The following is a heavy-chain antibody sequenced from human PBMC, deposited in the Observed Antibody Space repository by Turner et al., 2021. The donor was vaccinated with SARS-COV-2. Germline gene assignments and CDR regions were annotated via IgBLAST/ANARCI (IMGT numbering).Heavy chain of an antibody. J-gene: IGHJ5*01. CDR2: IKTDGSSK. CDR1: GFTFSDYW. D-gene: IGHD1-1*01. V-gene: IGHV3-7*01. CDR3: VRHGSWNFDS. Sequence: EVQLVESGGGLVQSGGSLRLSCAGSGFTFSDYWMGRVRQAPGKGLEWVANIKTDGSSKYYVDSVKDRFTTSRDNAKNSLYLQMYSLRAEDTAVYYCVRHGSWNFDSWGQGTLVTVSS.